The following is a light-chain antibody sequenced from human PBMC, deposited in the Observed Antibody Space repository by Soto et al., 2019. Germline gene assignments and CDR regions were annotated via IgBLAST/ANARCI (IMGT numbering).Light chain of an antibody. Sequence: DIQMTQSPSSLSASVGDRVTITCRASQSISSYLNWYQQKPGKAPKLLIYAASSLQSGVPSRFSGSGSGTDFTLTISSLQPEDFAVYYCQQYGSSYRTFGQGTKV. CDR3: QQYGSSYRT. V-gene: IGKV1-39*01. CDR2: AAS. CDR1: QSISSY. J-gene: IGKJ1*01.